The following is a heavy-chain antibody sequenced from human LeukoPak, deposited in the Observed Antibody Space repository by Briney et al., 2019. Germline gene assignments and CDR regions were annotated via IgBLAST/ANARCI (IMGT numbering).Heavy chain of an antibody. CDR1: GFPFSSYW. CDR2: ITGSGGST. J-gene: IGHJ4*02. D-gene: IGHD6-19*01. V-gene: IGHV3-23*01. Sequence: GGSLRLSCAASGFPFSSYWMSWVRQAPGKGLEWVSGITGSGGSTYYADSVKGRFTISRDNSKNTLYLRMNSLIAEDTAVYYCAKDTFARIAVADYWGQGTLVTVSS. CDR3: AKDTFARIAVADY.